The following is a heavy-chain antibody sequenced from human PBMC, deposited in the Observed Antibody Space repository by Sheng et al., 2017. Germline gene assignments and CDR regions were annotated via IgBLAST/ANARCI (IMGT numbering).Heavy chain of an antibody. CDR2: IYYSGST. D-gene: IGHD6-6*01. Sequence: QLQLQESGPGLVKPSETLSLTCTVSGASLTSGNHYWGCVRQPPGKGLEWIGTIYYSGSTYYNPSLTSRVTVSIDTSKNQFSLRLTSVTAADTAVYYCARDVSSASYRYYFYYMDVWGQGTTVTVSS. CDR1: GASLTSGNHY. V-gene: IGHV4-39*07. J-gene: IGHJ6*03. CDR3: ARDVSSASYRYYFYYMDV.